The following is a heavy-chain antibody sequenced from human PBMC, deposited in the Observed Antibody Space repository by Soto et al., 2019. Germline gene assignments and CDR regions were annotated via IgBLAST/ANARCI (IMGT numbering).Heavy chain of an antibody. J-gene: IGHJ3*02. CDR3: ERDVSPGYSSLYLDAFDI. V-gene: IGHV3-7*05. CDR1: GFSFSNYW. Sequence: EVQLVESGGALVQPGESLRLSCEASGFSFSNYWMTWVRQAPGKGLEWVANIRRDGGATSYLDSVRGRFTISRDNAENSLYLQMNSLRAEDTALYYCERDVSPGYSSLYLDAFDIWGQGTMVTVSS. CDR2: IRRDGGAT. D-gene: IGHD6-13*01.